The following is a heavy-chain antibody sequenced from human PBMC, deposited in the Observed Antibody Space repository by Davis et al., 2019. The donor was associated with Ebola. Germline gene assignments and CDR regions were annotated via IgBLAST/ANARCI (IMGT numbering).Heavy chain of an antibody. J-gene: IGHJ6*02. Sequence: ASVKVSCKASGGTFSSYTISWVRQAPGQGLEWMGWISDYDGKTNYAQKFQGRVTMTTDRSTSTAHMELRSLRSDDTAVYYCARDGRMPRMLYGMDVWGQGTTVSVSS. CDR1: GGTFSSYT. CDR3: ARDGRMPRMLYGMDV. D-gene: IGHD3-16*02. V-gene: IGHV1-18*01. CDR2: ISDYDGKT.